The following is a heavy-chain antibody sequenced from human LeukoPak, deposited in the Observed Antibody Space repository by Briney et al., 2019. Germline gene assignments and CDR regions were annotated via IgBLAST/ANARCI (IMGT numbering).Heavy chain of an antibody. Sequence: ATVKVSCKASGYTFTGYYIHWVRQAPGQGLEWMGWINPDSGGTNYAQKFQGRVTMTWDTSISTAYMELSRLRSDDTAIYYCARGRFYTSGSYYNRLDYWGQGTLVTVSS. CDR3: ARGRFYTSGSYYNRLDY. CDR1: GYTFTGYY. D-gene: IGHD3-10*01. V-gene: IGHV1-2*02. J-gene: IGHJ4*02. CDR2: INPDSGGT.